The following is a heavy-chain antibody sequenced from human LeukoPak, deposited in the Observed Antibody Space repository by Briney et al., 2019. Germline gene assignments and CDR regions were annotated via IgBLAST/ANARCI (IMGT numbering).Heavy chain of an antibody. V-gene: IGHV3-23*01. J-gene: IGHJ6*02. Sequence: PGGSLRLSCAASGFTFSSYAMSWVRQAPGKGLEWVSAISGSGGSTYYADSVKGRFTISRDNSKNTLYLQMNSLRAEDTAVYYCAKGKPKSSIAARPNYYYYGMDVWGQGTTVTVSS. CDR3: AKGKPKSSIAARPNYYYYGMDV. D-gene: IGHD6-6*01. CDR2: ISGSGGST. CDR1: GFTFSSYA.